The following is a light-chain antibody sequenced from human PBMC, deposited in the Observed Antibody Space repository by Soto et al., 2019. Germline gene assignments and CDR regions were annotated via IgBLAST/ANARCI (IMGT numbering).Light chain of an antibody. V-gene: IGLV1-40*01. CDR3: RSYDSSLGVV. CDR1: SSNIGAGYD. Sequence: QSVLTQPPSVSAAPGQRVTISCTGSSSNIGAGYDVHGYQQLPGTSPNLLIYGNNNRPSGVPDSFSGSMSGTSASLASTGLQVEDGGDYFCRSYDSSLGVVFGGVTKQTVI. J-gene: IGLJ2*01. CDR2: GNN.